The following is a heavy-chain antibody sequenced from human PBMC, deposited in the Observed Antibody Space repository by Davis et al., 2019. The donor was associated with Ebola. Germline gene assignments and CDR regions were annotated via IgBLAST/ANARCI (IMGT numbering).Heavy chain of an antibody. CDR1: GYTFTGYY. CDR3: ARERGTDSDAFDI. D-gene: IGHD1-7*01. Sequence: ASVKVSCKASGYTFTGYYMHWVRQAPGQGLEWMGRINPNSGGTNYAQKFQGRVTMTRDTSISTAYMELSRLRSDDTAVYYCARERGTDSDAFDIWGQGTMVTVSS. CDR2: INPNSGGT. V-gene: IGHV1-2*06. J-gene: IGHJ3*02.